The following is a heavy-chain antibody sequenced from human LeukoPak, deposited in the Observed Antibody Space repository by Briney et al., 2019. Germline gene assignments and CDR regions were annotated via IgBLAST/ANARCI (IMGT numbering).Heavy chain of an antibody. CDR3: AKDQTTMVHRYYYYMDV. D-gene: IGHD3-10*01. Sequence: GGSLRLSCAASGFTFSSYGMHWVRQAPGKGLEWVAFIRYDGSNKYYADSVKGRFTISRDNSKNTLYLQMNSLRAEDTAVYYCAKDQTTMVHRYYYYMDVWGKGTTVTISS. CDR2: IRYDGSNK. J-gene: IGHJ6*03. V-gene: IGHV3-30*02. CDR1: GFTFSSYG.